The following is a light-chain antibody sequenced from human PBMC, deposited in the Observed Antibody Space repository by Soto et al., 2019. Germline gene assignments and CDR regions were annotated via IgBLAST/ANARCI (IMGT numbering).Light chain of an antibody. J-gene: IGKJ2*01. CDR3: QQYGSSPPT. CDR2: AAS. V-gene: IGKV3-20*01. CDR1: QSVSSNY. Sequence: IVLTQSPGTLSLSPGERVSLSCRASQSVSSNYLAWYQQKLGQAPRLLIYAASSRATGVSDRFSGSGSGTGFTLNIAILQPEDFAVYSCQQYGSSPPTCGRGTKMEIK.